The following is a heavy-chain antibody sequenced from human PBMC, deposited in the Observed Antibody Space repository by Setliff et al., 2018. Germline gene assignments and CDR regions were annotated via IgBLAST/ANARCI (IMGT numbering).Heavy chain of an antibody. CDR2: IIPILGTT. CDR3: ASALIRRVAVAGKSQFDY. D-gene: IGHD6-19*01. Sequence: SVKVSCKASGYTFTSYAISWVRQVPGQGLEWMGGIIPILGTTDYAQNFQGRVTITTDESTSSAYLEMSNLRSEDTAVYYCASALIRRVAVAGKSQFDYWGQGTLVTVSS. J-gene: IGHJ4*01. CDR1: GYTFTSYA. V-gene: IGHV1-69*05.